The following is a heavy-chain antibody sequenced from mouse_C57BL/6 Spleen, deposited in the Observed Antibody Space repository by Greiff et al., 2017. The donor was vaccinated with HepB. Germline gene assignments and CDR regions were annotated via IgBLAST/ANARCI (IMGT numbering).Heavy chain of an antibody. Sequence: VQLQQSGPELVKPGASVKISCKASGYAFSSSWMNWVKQRPGKGLEWIGRIYPGDGDTNYNGKFKGKATLTADKSSSTAYMQLSSLTSEDSAVYFCARGASSYNLDYWGQGTTLTVSS. CDR3: ARGASSYNLDY. CDR2: IYPGDGDT. V-gene: IGHV1-82*01. CDR1: GYAFSSSW. J-gene: IGHJ2*01. D-gene: IGHD1-1*01.